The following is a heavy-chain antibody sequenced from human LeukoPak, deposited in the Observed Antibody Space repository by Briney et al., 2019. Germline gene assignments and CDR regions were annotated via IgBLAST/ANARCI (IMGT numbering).Heavy chain of an antibody. V-gene: IGHV4-39*07. D-gene: IGHD6-25*01. CDR1: GVSISSDDYF. Sequence: SETLSLTCTVSGVSISSDDYFWGWIRQSPGKGLEWIASVSYSGTVYYNPSLESRVTISVDTSKNQFSLKLSSVTAADTAVYYCARDRLASRKHNDAFDIWGQGTMVTVSS. CDR3: ARDRLASRKHNDAFDI. CDR2: VSYSGTV. J-gene: IGHJ3*02.